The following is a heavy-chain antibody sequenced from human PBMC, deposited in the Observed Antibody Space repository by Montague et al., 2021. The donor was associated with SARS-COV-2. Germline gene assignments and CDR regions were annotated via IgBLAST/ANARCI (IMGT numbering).Heavy chain of an antibody. V-gene: IGHV4-59*01. Sequence: SETLSLTCTVSGGSISGYYWSWIRQPPGKGLEWIGYIYHSGNTKYNPSLKSRVSISADTSKNQFSLRLSSVTAADTAVYYCAREYRIELWQTNWYFGLWGRSTLVTVSS. CDR2: IYHSGNT. J-gene: IGHJ2*01. CDR3: AREYRIELWQTNWYFGL. CDR1: GGSISGYY. D-gene: IGHD5-18*01.